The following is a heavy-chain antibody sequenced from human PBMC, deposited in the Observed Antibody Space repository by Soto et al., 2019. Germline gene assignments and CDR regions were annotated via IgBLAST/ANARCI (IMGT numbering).Heavy chain of an antibody. CDR2: IYYSGRT. J-gene: IGHJ4*02. V-gene: IGHV4-39*01. CDR1: GESISSSSYY. Sequence: SETLSLTCIVSGESISSSSYYWGWIRQPPGKGLEWIGSIYYSGRTYYNPSFKSRVTISIDASKNQFSLKLSSVTATDTAVYYCARQRTTVVTQAYFDHWGQGALVTVSS. D-gene: IGHD2-21*02. CDR3: ARQRTTVVTQAYFDH.